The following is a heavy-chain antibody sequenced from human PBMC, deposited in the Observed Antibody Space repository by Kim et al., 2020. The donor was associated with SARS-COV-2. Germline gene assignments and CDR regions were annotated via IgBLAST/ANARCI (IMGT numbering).Heavy chain of an antibody. D-gene: IGHD6-19*01. J-gene: IGHJ5*02. CDR1: GFTFSSYA. CDR2: ISGSGGST. Sequence: GESLKISCAASGFTFSSYAMSWVRQAPGKGLEWVSAISGSGGSTYYADSVKGRFTISRDNSKNTLYLQMNSLRAEDTAVYYCAKVRAKGSVAGTGWFDPWGQGTLVTVSS. CDR3: AKVRAKGSVAGTGWFDP. V-gene: IGHV3-23*01.